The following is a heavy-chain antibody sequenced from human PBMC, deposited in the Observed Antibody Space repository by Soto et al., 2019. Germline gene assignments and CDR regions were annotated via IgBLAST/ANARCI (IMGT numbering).Heavy chain of an antibody. J-gene: IGHJ6*02. CDR2: ISGSGGST. CDR1: EFTFSRYA. CDR3: AKYYSSPIYYYGMDL. V-gene: IGHV3-23*01. D-gene: IGHD6-13*01. Sequence: EVQLLESGGDLVQPGGSLRLSCAASEFTFSRYAMTWVRQAPGKGLEWVSAISGSGGSTFFADSVKGRFTISRDNSKNTLYLQMNSLRAEDTAVYFCAKYYSSPIYYYGMDLWGQGTTVTVSS.